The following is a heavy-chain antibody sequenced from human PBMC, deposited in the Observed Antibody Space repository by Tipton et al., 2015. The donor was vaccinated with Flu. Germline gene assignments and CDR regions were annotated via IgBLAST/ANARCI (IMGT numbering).Heavy chain of an antibody. CDR2: ISSSGTTI. J-gene: IGHJ4*02. CDR1: GFSFSNYE. Sequence: QLVQSGGGLVQPGGSLRLSCAASGFSFSNYEMNWVRQAPAKGLEWVSYISSSGTTIYYADSVRGRFTISRDNTKNSLYLQMNSLRTEDTAVYYCARVPPRGGSGSRAGDYWGQGTLVTVSS. CDR3: ARVPPRGGSGSRAGDY. V-gene: IGHV3-48*03. D-gene: IGHD3-10*01.